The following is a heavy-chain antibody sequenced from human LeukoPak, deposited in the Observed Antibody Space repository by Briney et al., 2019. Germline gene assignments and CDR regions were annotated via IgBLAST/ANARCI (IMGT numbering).Heavy chain of an antibody. V-gene: IGHV3-11*01. CDR2: ISIRGITI. CDR3: ASGGDYAGIAALFRH. CDR1: GFNFSASY. J-gene: IGHJ4*02. Sequence: GGSLRLSCATSGFNFSASYMSWIRQAPGKGLEWVSYISIRGITINYADSVKGRFSIFRDDAKSTLFLQMNRLKTEDTALYYCASGGDYAGIAALFRHWGQGSLGTVSS. D-gene: IGHD4-17*01.